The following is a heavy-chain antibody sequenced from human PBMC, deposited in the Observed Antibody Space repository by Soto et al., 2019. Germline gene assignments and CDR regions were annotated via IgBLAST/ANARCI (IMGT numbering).Heavy chain of an antibody. V-gene: IGHV1-69*01. Sequence: QVQLVQSGAEVKKPGSSVKVSCKVSGGTFSTYVLSWVRQAPGQGLEWMGGIIPIFGTANYAQEFQGRVTITADESTDTAYMELSSLKSEDTAVYYCARGIAAAGTSDYWCQGTLVTVSS. CDR2: IIPIFGTA. CDR3: ARGIAAAGTSDY. J-gene: IGHJ4*02. CDR1: GGTFSTYV. D-gene: IGHD6-13*01.